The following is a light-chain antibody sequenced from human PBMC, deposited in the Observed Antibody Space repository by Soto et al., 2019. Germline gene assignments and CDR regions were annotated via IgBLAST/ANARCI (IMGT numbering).Light chain of an antibody. V-gene: IGLV4-69*01. CDR3: QTWGTGIAV. J-gene: IGLJ7*01. CDR1: SGHSSYA. CDR2: LNSDGSH. Sequence: QLVLTQSPSASASLGASVKLTCTLSSGHSSYAIAWHQQQPEKGPRYLMKLNSDGSHSKGDGIPDRFSGSSSGAERYLTLSSLQSEDEADYYCQTWGTGIAVFGGGTQLTVL.